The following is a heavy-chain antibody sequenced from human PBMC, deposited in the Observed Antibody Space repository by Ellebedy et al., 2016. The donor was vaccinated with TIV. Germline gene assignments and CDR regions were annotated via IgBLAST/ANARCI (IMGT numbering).Heavy chain of an antibody. D-gene: IGHD1-26*01. Sequence: AASVKVSCKASGYSFTSYYIHWVRQAPGQGLEWMGWINPNKGNTIYAQNLQDRLTMTTDASTSTAYMELSSLRSDDTAVYFCARDRFIVPGTRAYYGMDVWGQGTTVTVS. V-gene: IGHV1-18*04. CDR1: GYSFTSYY. CDR2: INPNKGNT. CDR3: ARDRFIVPGTRAYYGMDV. J-gene: IGHJ6*02.